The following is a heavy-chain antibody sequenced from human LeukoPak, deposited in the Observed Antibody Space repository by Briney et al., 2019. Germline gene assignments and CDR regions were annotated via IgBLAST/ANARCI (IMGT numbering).Heavy chain of an antibody. CDR1: GNIFSAYY. D-gene: IGHD3-22*01. J-gene: IGHJ6*02. CDR3: ARDANYYDSSDYYGMDV. V-gene: IGHV1-2*02. CDR2: INSNSGGA. Sequence: ASVKVSCKASGNIFSAYYMHWVRQAPGQGLEWMGWINSNSGGANSAQKFQGRVTMTRDTTINTAYMELSRLRSDDTAVYYCARDANYYDSSDYYGMDVWGQGTTVTVSS.